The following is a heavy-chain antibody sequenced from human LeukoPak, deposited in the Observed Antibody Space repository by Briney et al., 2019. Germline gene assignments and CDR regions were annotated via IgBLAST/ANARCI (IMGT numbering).Heavy chain of an antibody. CDR2: IYKGRST. V-gene: IGHV4-31*03. D-gene: IGHD2-15*01. J-gene: IGHJ4*02. Sequence: SQTLSLTCSVSGDSVSIITYYWGWIRHRPGRGPEWIGYIYKGRSTSYTPSLKNRVTISVDTSKNQFSLNLDSVTAADTAVYYCARVVVPAAIVYWGQGIPVNVSS. CDR1: GDSVSIITYY. CDR3: ARVVVPAAIVY.